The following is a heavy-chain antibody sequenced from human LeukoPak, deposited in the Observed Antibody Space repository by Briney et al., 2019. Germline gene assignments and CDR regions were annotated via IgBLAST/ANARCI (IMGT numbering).Heavy chain of an antibody. D-gene: IGHD2-15*01. V-gene: IGHV1-2*02. CDR2: INPNSGGT. Sequence: ASVKVSCKASGYTFTGHYMHWVRQAPGQGLEWMGWINPNSGGTNYAQKFQGRVTMTRDTSISTAYMELSRLRSDDTAVYYCARESSAELLRNWYFDLWGRGTLVTVSS. CDR3: ARESSAELLRNWYFDL. CDR1: GYTFTGHY. J-gene: IGHJ2*01.